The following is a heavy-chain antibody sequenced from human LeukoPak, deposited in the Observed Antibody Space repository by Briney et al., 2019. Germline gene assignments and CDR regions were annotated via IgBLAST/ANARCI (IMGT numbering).Heavy chain of an antibody. V-gene: IGHV3-7*01. CDR2: IKADGSGK. J-gene: IGHJ4*02. CDR3: VQKNFDY. CDR1: GFTFSSSW. Sequence: GGSLRLSCVASGFTFSSSWMTWVRQAPGMGLERVANIKADGSGKYYVDSVRGRFSISRDNAKNSLYLQMNSLRAEDTAVYYCVQKNFDYWGQGTLVTVSS.